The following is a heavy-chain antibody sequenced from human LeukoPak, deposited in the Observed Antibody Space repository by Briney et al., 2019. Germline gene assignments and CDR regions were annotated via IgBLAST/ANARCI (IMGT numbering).Heavy chain of an antibody. CDR2: FLYSGNT. CDR1: GGSISSSSYY. CDR3: ARDSGTTGEVKFDP. Sequence: SETLSLTCTVSGGSISSSSYYWGWIRQPPGKGLEWIGSFLYSGNTYYNPSLKSRVTVSVDTSKSQFSLKLSSVIAADTAMYYCARDSGTTGEVKFDPWGQGTLVTVSS. V-gene: IGHV4-39*07. J-gene: IGHJ5*02. D-gene: IGHD3-10*01.